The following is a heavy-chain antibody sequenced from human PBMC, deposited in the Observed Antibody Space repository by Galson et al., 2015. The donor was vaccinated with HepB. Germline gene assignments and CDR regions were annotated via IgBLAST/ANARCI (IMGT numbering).Heavy chain of an antibody. Sequence: SLRLSCAASGFPFSNYAMTWVRQAPGKGLEWVSAISGSGGSTYYADSVKGRFTISRDNSKNTLYLQMNSLRAEDTAVYYCAKAGFSSSWYPSWGQGTLVTVSS. J-gene: IGHJ4*02. V-gene: IGHV3-23*01. CDR3: AKAGFSSSWYPS. CDR1: GFPFSNYA. D-gene: IGHD6-13*01. CDR2: ISGSGGST.